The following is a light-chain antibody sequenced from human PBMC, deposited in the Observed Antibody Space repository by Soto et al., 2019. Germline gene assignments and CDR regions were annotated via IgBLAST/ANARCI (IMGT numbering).Light chain of an antibody. CDR2: GVT. J-gene: IGLJ1*01. Sequence: QSVLTQPASVSGSLGQSITLSCTGSGGDIGAYNYVSWYQQHPGKAPKLIIYGVTHRPSGVSSRFSASKSAYTASLTISALQAEDEADYYCSLYIDSNNYVFGTGTKLTVL. CDR3: SLYIDSNNYV. CDR1: GGDIGAYNY. V-gene: IGLV2-14*01.